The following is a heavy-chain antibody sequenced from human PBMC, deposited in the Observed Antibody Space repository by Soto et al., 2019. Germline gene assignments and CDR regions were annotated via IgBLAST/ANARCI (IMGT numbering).Heavy chain of an antibody. J-gene: IGHJ4*02. D-gene: IGHD2-2*01. CDR2: IYDSGNT. Sequence: QVQLQESGPGLVKPSETLSLTCTVSGDSISGYHWSWIRQPPGKGLEWIGYIYDSGNTNYNPSLKSRVTMSVDTSKNQCSLKLSSVTAADAAVYYCERWRYCGSSSCYGLRYWGQGAQVTVSS. V-gene: IGHV4-59*01. CDR3: ERWRYCGSSSCYGLRY. CDR1: GDSISGYH.